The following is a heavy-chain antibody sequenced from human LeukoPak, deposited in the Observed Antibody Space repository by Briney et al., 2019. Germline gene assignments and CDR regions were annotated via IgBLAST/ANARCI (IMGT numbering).Heavy chain of an antibody. D-gene: IGHD6-19*01. CDR1: GFTFSSYS. Sequence: GGSLRLSCAASGFTFSSYSMNWVRQAPGKGLEWVSSISSSSSYIYYADSVKGRFTISRDNAKNSLYLQMNSLRAEDAAVYYCARVEQWLTTAGFDYWGQGTLVTVSS. J-gene: IGHJ4*02. CDR2: ISSSSSYI. V-gene: IGHV3-21*01. CDR3: ARVEQWLTTAGFDY.